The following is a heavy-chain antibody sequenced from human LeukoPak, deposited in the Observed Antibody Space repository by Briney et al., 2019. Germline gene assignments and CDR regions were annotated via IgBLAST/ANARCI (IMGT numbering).Heavy chain of an antibody. CDR1: GFTFKNYA. CDR2: ISGDAVTS. CDR3: AKKDSGGSYNWFGP. V-gene: IGHV3-23*01. Sequence: PGGSLRLSCAASGFTFKNYAMNWVRQSPGQGLEWVSTISGDAVTSWYADSVKGRFTVSGDNSKNIVFLQMNNLRAEDTAVYYCAKKDSGGSYNWFGPWGQGTLVTVS. J-gene: IGHJ5*02. D-gene: IGHD3-22*01.